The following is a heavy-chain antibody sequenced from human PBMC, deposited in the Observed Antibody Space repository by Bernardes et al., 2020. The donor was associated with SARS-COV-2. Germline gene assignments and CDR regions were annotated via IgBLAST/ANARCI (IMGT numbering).Heavy chain of an antibody. D-gene: IGHD3-22*01. Sequence: VGSLRLSCAASGFTFSSFSMNWVRQAPGKGLEWVSSIRSSSTYIYYADSVKGRFTISRDNAKNSLYLQMNSLRVEDTAVYYCARDWSEYYYDSSGYPYYFDYWGQGTLVTVSS. CDR3: ARDWSEYYYDSSGYPYYFDY. J-gene: IGHJ4*02. CDR1: GFTFSSFS. V-gene: IGHV3-21*01. CDR2: IRSSSTYI.